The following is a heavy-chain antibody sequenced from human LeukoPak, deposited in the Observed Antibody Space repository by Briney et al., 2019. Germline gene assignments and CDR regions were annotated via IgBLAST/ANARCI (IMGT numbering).Heavy chain of an antibody. Sequence: PGGSLRLSCAASGFTFSSYAMSWVRQAPGKGLEWVSAISGSGGSTYYADSVKGRFTISRDNSKNTLYLQMNSLRAEDTAVYYCAKAKGYGVSGLLFDYWGQGTLVTVSS. CDR2: ISGSGGST. J-gene: IGHJ4*02. V-gene: IGHV3-23*01. CDR3: AKAKGYGVSGLLFDY. CDR1: GFTFSSYA. D-gene: IGHD4-17*01.